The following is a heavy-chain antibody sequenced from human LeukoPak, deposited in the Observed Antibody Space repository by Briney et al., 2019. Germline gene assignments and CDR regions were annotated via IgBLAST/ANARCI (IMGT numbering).Heavy chain of an antibody. D-gene: IGHD3-10*01. J-gene: IGHJ6*03. CDR1: GGTFSSYA. CDR3: ASPGSGFGELFLYYYYMDV. V-gene: IGHV1-69*13. Sequence: SVKVSCKASGGTFSSYAISWVRQAPGQGLEWMGGIIPIFGTANYAQKFQGRVTITADESTSTAYMELSSLRSEDTAVCYCASPGSGFGELFLYYYYMDVWGKGTTVTVSS. CDR2: IIPIFGTA.